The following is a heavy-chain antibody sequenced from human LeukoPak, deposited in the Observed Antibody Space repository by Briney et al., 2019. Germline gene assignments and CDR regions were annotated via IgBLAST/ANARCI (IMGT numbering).Heavy chain of an antibody. CDR2: IHYSGTT. J-gene: IGHJ4*02. CDR1: GGSISSYY. V-gene: IGHV4-59*01. Sequence: SETLSLTCTVSGGSISSYYWSWIRQPPGKGLEWIGYIHYSGTTNYNPSLKSRVTISVDTSKNQFSLKLSSVTAADTAVYYCARRVYSSSWSYYFDYWGQGTLVTVSP. CDR3: ARRVYSSSWSYYFDY. D-gene: IGHD6-13*01.